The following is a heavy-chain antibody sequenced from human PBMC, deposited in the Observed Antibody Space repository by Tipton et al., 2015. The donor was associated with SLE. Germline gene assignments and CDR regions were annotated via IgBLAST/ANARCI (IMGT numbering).Heavy chain of an antibody. V-gene: IGHV4-38-2*02. CDR3: ARENNWFDP. CDR1: GYSISSGYY. Sequence: TLSLTGAVSGYSISSGYYWGWIRQPPGKGLEWIGIINQGGGAYYNSSLKSRVTISLDTSKNQFSLKLSSVTAADTAVYYCARENNWFDPWGQGTLVTVSS. CDR2: INQGGGA. J-gene: IGHJ5*02.